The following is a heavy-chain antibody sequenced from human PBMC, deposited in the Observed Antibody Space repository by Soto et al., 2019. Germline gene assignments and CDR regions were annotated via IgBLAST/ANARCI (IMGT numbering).Heavy chain of an antibody. CDR3: ARDRGVAGIPVRAFDI. CDR1: GDSVSSNSAA. CDR2: TYYSSKWYN. V-gene: IGHV6-1*01. J-gene: IGHJ3*02. D-gene: IGHD6-19*01. Sequence: QTLSLTCAISGDSVSSNSAAWNWIRQSPSRGLEWLGRTYYSSKWYNDYAVSVKSRITINPDTSKNQFSLQMNSVTPEDTAVYYCARDRGVAGIPVRAFDIRGQGTMVTVSS.